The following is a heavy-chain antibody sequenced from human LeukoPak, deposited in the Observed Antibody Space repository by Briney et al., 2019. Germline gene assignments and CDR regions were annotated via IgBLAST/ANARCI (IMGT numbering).Heavy chain of an antibody. J-gene: IGHJ6*03. D-gene: IGHD3-10*01. Sequence: PGGSLRLSCAASGFTFSSYEMNWVRQAPGKGLEWIGYIYYSGSTNYNPSLKSRVTISVDTSKNQFSLKLSSVTAADTAVYYCAREVSGYYMDVWGKGTTVTVSS. CDR2: IYYSGST. V-gene: IGHV4-59*01. CDR3: AREVSGYYMDV. CDR1: GFTFSSYE.